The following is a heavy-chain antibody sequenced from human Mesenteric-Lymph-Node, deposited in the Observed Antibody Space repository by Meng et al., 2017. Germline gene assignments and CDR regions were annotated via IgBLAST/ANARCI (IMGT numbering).Heavy chain of an antibody. D-gene: IGHD2-2*01. J-gene: IGHJ4*02. V-gene: IGHV4-30-4*01. CDR1: GGSISSGDYY. CDR2: IYYSGST. Sequence: VQLQESGPGLVNPSQALFLTCTVSGGSISSGDYYWSWIRQPPGKGLELIGHIYYSGSTSYNPSLKSRVTISVDTSNNQFSLKLSSVTAADTAVYFCARGELLWDYWGQGTLVTVSS. CDR3: ARGELLWDY.